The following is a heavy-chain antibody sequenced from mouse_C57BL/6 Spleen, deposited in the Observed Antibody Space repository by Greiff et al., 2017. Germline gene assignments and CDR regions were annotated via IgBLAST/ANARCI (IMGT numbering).Heavy chain of an antibody. V-gene: IGHV3-6*01. CDR3: ARDVLYYYGSNPYWYFDV. D-gene: IGHD1-1*01. Sequence: EVKLQESGPGLVKPSQSLSLTCSVTGYSITSGYYWNWIRQFPGNKLEWMGYISYDGSNNYNPSLKNRISITRDTSKNQFFLKLNSVTTEDTATYYCARDVLYYYGSNPYWYFDVWGTGTTVTVSS. CDR2: ISYDGSN. CDR1: GYSITSGYY. J-gene: IGHJ1*03.